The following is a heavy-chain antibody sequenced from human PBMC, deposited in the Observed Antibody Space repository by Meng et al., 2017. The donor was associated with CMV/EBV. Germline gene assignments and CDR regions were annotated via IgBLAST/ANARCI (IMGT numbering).Heavy chain of an antibody. J-gene: IGHJ4*02. CDR1: GYTLNVHE. D-gene: IGHD1-26*01. CDR2: ISAYNGNT. Sequence: VRLEQSEAVVQKPGASVKDSCKPPGYTLNVHEISRVQQAPGQGLEWMGLISAYNGNTNYAQKLQGRVTMTTDTSTSTASMELRTLRSDDTAVYYCAIDPAWAVITPRRGFDYWGQGTLVTVSS. V-gene: IGHV1-18*01. CDR3: AIDPAWAVITPRRGFDY.